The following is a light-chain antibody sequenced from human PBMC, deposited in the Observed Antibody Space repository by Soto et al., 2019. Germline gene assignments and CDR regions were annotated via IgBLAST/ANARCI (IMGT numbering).Light chain of an antibody. CDR3: QKYNSAPWT. CDR2: AAS. V-gene: IGKV1-27*01. Sequence: DIQMTQSPSSLSASVGDRVTVTCRASQGIRNYLAWYQQKPGKIPKLLIYAASTLQSGVPSRFSGSGSGTDFTLIISSLQPEDVVTYYCQKYNSAPWTFGQGTKVEIK. J-gene: IGKJ1*01. CDR1: QGIRNY.